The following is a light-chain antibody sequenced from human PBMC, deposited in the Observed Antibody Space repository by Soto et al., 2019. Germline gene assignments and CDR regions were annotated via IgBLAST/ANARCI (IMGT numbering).Light chain of an antibody. J-gene: IGKJ1*01. CDR1: QSLTSSY. CDR2: GAS. Sequence: EIVLTQSPGTLSLSPGETATLSCRASQSLTSSYLAWYQQKPGQAPRLLIHGASTRATGFPARFSGSGSGTDFTLTISRLEPEDFAVYYCQQYGSSGTFGQGTKVDIK. V-gene: IGKV3-20*01. CDR3: QQYGSSGT.